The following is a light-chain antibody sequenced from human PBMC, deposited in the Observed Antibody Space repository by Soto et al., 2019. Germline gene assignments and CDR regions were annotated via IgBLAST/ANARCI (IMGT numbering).Light chain of an antibody. J-gene: IGLJ1*01. V-gene: IGLV2-14*01. CDR2: EVS. CDR3: ISYTSDDVRYV. CDR1: NGHVGIYDF. Sequence: QSVLTQPASVSGTPGQSSTISCTGSNGHVGIYDFVSWYQHHPGRAPKLIVSEVSHRPTGVSNRFSGSKSGNPASLTISGLQSEDEADYYCISYTSDDVRYVFGTGTKVTVL.